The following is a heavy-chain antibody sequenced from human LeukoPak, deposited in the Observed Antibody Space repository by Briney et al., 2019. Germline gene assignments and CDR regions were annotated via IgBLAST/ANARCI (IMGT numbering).Heavy chain of an antibody. V-gene: IGHV1-69*13. J-gene: IGHJ3*02. CDR2: IIPIFGTA. CDR3: ARDVAYYYDSSGSRAFDI. Sequence: SVKVSCKASGGTFSSDAISWVRQAPGQGLEWMGGIIPIFGTANYAQKFQGRVTITADESTSTAYMELSSLRSEDTAVYYCARDVAYYYDSSGSRAFDIWGQGTMVTVSS. D-gene: IGHD3-22*01. CDR1: GGTFSSDA.